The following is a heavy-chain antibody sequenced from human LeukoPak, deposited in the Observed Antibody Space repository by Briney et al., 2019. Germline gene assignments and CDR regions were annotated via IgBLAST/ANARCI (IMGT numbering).Heavy chain of an antibody. CDR3: AKDIYASLTSAFDY. D-gene: IGHD4/OR15-4a*01. V-gene: IGHV3-9*01. CDR1: GFTFDDYA. CDR2: INWNSGTI. Sequence: PGGSLRLSCAASGFTFDDYAMHWVRQAPGKGLEWVSGINWNSGTIDYADSVKGRFTISRDSAKNSLCLQMNSLRPEDTALYYCAKDIYASLTSAFDYWGQGTLVTVSS. J-gene: IGHJ4*02.